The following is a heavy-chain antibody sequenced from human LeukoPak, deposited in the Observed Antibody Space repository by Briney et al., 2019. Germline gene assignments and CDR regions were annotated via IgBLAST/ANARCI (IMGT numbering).Heavy chain of an antibody. CDR2: IIPIFGTA. J-gene: IGHJ5*02. D-gene: IGHD3-22*01. Sequence: ASVKVSCKASGGTFSSYAISWVRQAPGQGLEWMGGIIPIFGTANYAQKFQGRVTITADESTSTAYMELSSLRSEDTAVYYCARDQYYYDSSGYYSGWFDPWGQGTLVTVSS. V-gene: IGHV1-69*13. CDR1: GGTFSSYA. CDR3: ARDQYYYDSSGYYSGWFDP.